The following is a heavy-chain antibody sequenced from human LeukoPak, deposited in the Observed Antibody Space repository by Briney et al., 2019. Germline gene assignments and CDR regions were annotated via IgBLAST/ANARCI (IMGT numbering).Heavy chain of an antibody. V-gene: IGHV3-48*03. CDR2: ISSSGSTI. J-gene: IGHJ4*02. D-gene: IGHD3-22*01. CDR1: GFTFSSYE. CDR3: ARARGRWYDSSGYYSDYFDY. Sequence: GGSLRLSCAASGFTFSSYEMNWVRQAPGKGLEWVSYISSSGSTIYYADSVKGRLTISRGNAKNSLYLQMNSLRAEDTAVYYCARARGRWYDSSGYYSDYFDYWGQGTLVTVSS.